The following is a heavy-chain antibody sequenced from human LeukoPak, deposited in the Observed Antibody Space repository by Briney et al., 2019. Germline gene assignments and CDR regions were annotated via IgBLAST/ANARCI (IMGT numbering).Heavy chain of an antibody. Sequence: SETLFLTCAVYGGSFSGYYWSRIRQPPGKGLEWIGEINHSGSTNYNPSLKSRVTISVDTSKNQFSLKLSSVTAADTAVYYCARGLRFLEWFLRWNWFDPWGQGTLVTVSS. CDR1: GGSFSGYY. CDR3: ARGLRFLEWFLRWNWFDP. D-gene: IGHD3-3*01. J-gene: IGHJ5*02. CDR2: INHSGST. V-gene: IGHV4-34*01.